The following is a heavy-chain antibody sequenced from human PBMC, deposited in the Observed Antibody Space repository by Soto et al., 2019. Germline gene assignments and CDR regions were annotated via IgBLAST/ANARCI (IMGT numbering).Heavy chain of an antibody. CDR1: GFTFSSYS. CDR3: ARAPGGYCSGGSCLLDY. D-gene: IGHD2-15*01. J-gene: IGHJ4*02. CDR2: ISSSSSTI. V-gene: IGHV3-48*02. Sequence: RGSLRLSCAASGFTFSSYSMNWVRQAPGKGLEWVSYISSSSSTIYYADSVKGRFTISRDNAKNSLYLQMNSLRDEDTAVYYCARAPGGYCSGGSCLLDYWGQGTLVTVSS.